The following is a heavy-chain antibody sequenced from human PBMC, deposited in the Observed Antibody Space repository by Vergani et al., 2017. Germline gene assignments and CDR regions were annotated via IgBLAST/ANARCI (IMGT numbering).Heavy chain of an antibody. Sequence: QVQLVESGGGVVQPGRSLRLSCAASGFTFSSYAMHWVRQAPGKGLEWVAVISYGGSNKYYADSVKGRFTISRDNSKNTLYLQMNSLRAEDTAVYYCARDLAGSDYYYMDVWGKGTTVTVSS. CDR3: ARDLAGSDYYYMDV. CDR2: ISYGGSNK. CDR1: GFTFSSYA. V-gene: IGHV3-30-3*01. J-gene: IGHJ6*03. D-gene: IGHD3-10*01.